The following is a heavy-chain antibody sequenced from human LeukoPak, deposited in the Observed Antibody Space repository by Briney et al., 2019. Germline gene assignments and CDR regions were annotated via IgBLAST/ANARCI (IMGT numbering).Heavy chain of an antibody. D-gene: IGHD5-12*01. Sequence: GESLKIPVQGSGYSFTSYWTAWVRQMPGKGLEWMGIIYPGDSDTRYSPSFQGQVTISVDKSVSAAYLQWSSLKASDTAMYYCARDRYSGYDRWYYFDYWGQGTLVTVSS. J-gene: IGHJ4*02. V-gene: IGHV5-51*01. CDR1: GYSFTSYW. CDR2: IYPGDSDT. CDR3: ARDRYSGYDRWYYFDY.